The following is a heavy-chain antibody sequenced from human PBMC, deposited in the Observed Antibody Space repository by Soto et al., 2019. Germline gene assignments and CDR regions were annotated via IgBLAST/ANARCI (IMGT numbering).Heavy chain of an antibody. D-gene: IGHD3-16*02. CDR3: ARAVADDYVWGSYRYFDC. V-gene: IGHV3-11*05. CDR2: ISTSGSNA. Sequence: GGSLRLSCAASGFTFSNYAMSWVRQAPGKGLEWVSYISTSGSNANYIDSVKGRFTISRDDAKNSLFLQLNSLRAGDTAVYYCARAVADDYVWGSYRYFDCWGQGTLVTVSS. J-gene: IGHJ4*02. CDR1: GFTFSNYA.